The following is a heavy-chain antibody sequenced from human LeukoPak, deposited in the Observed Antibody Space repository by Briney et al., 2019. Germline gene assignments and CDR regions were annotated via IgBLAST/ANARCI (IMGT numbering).Heavy chain of an antibody. CDR2: ISSNGGST. Sequence: PGGSLRLSCSASGFTFSSYAMHWVRQAPGKGLEYVSAISSNGGSTYYADSVKGRFTISRDNSKNTLYLEMNSLRAEDTAVYYCATDPTVAGTSEYFQHWGQGTLVTVSS. V-gene: IGHV3-64*04. CDR3: ATDPTVAGTSEYFQH. J-gene: IGHJ1*01. CDR1: GFTFSSYA. D-gene: IGHD6-19*01.